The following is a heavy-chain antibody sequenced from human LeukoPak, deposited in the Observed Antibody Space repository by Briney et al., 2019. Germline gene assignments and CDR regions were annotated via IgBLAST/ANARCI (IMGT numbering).Heavy chain of an antibody. V-gene: IGHV3-48*02. J-gene: IGHJ4*02. D-gene: IGHD3-10*01. Sequence: GGSLRLSCEASGFSLSISGMNWVRQAPGKGLEWISYISSSSDLMSYVDSVKGRFTVSRDNAKNSLFLQMNSLRDDDTAVYYCARVLRGLYNLGDWGQGTLVTVSS. CDR1: GFSLSISG. CDR2: ISSSSDLM. CDR3: ARVLRGLYNLGD.